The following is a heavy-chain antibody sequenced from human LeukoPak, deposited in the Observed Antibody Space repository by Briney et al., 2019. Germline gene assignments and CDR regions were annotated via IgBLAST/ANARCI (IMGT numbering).Heavy chain of an antibody. CDR3: ARDPRTVRI. D-gene: IGHD1-1*01. CDR2: ISGNGGDI. Sequence: GGSLRLSCAASGFTFSDNYMTWVRQAPGKGLEWLSYISGNGGDIQYADSVKGRFTISRDNAKNLLYLQMDSLRVEVTAIYYCARDPRTVRIWGQGTLVTVSS. CDR1: GFTFSDNY. V-gene: IGHV3-11*04. J-gene: IGHJ4*02.